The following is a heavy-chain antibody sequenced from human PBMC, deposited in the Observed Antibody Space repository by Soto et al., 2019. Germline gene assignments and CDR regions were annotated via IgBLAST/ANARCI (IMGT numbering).Heavy chain of an antibody. J-gene: IGHJ6*03. CDR1: GYTFTSYG. CDR3: ARGAYCSGGSCYLYYYMDV. CDR2: ISAYNGNT. D-gene: IGHD2-15*01. Sequence: ASLKVSCKASGYTFTSYGISWVRQAPGQGLEWMGWISAYNGNTNYAQKLQGRVTMTRDTSISTAYMELSRLRSDDTAVYYCARGAYCSGGSCYLYYYMDVWGKGTTVTVSS. V-gene: IGHV1-18*01.